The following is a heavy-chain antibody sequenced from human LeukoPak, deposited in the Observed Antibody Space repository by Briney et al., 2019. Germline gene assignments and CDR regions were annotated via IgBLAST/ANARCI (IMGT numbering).Heavy chain of an antibody. CDR3: ARANILTGYDWFDP. CDR1: GYTFTDYY. CDR2: INPNSADT. J-gene: IGHJ5*02. D-gene: IGHD3-9*01. V-gene: IGHV1-2*02. Sequence: ASVKVSCKASGYTFTDYYVHWVRQAPGQGLEWMGWINPNSADTSYAQKFQGRVTMTRDTSISTAYMELSRLRFDDTAVYYCARANILTGYDWFDPWGQGTLVTVSS.